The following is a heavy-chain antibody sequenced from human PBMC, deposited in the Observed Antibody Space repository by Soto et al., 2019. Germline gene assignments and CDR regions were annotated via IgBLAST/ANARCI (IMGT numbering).Heavy chain of an antibody. J-gene: IGHJ4*02. CDR1: GFAFSDYP. V-gene: IGHV3-23*01. Sequence: EVHLLESGGGVVQPGKSLKISCATSGFAFSDYPMTWVRQPPGQGLEWVSGISASGEKPYYADSVKGRFTISRDNSKNTLSLQMNSLTVEDTGIYYCAKLEWLEFGGDYWGQGTLVTVSS. CDR2: ISASGEKP. CDR3: AKLEWLEFGGDY. D-gene: IGHD6-19*01.